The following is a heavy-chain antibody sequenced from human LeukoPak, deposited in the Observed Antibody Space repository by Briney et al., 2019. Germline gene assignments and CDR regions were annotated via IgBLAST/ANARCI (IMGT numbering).Heavy chain of an antibody. CDR2: IWYDGSNK. J-gene: IGHJ3*02. CDR1: GLTFRNYG. V-gene: IGHV3-33*01. D-gene: IGHD2-2*01. Sequence: GGSLRLSCAASGLTFRNYGMHWVRQAPGKGLEWVAVIWYDGSNKYYADSVKGRFTISRDNSKNTLYLQMNSLRAEDTAVYYCARGTRPTPVAFDIWGQGTMVTVSS. CDR3: ARGTRPTPVAFDI.